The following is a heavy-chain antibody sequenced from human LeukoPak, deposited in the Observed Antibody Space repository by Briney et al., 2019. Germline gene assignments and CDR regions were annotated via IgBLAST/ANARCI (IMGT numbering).Heavy chain of an antibody. V-gene: IGHV4-34*01. CDR2: INHSGST. D-gene: IGHD4-11*01. CDR1: GGSFSGYY. J-gene: IGHJ3*02. CDR3: ATLYYSNYEGAFDI. Sequence: SETLSLTCAVYGGSFSGYYWSWIRQPPGKGLEWIGEINHSGSTNYNPSLKSRVTISVDTSKNQFSLKLSSVTAADTAVYYCATLYYSNYEGAFDIWGQGTMVTVSS.